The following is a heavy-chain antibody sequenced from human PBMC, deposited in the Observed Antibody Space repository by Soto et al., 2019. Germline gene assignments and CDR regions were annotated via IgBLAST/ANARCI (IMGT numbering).Heavy chain of an antibody. J-gene: IGHJ4*02. CDR2: IYYSGTT. V-gene: IGHV4-30-4*01. D-gene: IGHD4-17*01. Sequence: QVQLQESGPGLVKPSETLSLTCTVSGGSISSGDYYWTWIRQPPGKGLEWIGHIYYSGTTYYNPSLKRRVTISVHTSKNPFSLKLSSVTAADTAVYYCARYTPVTTNFDYWGQGTLVTVSS. CDR3: ARYTPVTTNFDY. CDR1: GGSISSGDYY.